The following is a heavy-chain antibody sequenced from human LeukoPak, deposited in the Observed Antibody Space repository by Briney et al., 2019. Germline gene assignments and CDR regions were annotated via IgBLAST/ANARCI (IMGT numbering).Heavy chain of an antibody. CDR2: ISSSGSTI. CDR1: GFTFSSYE. D-gene: IGHD6-13*01. Sequence: PGGSLRLSCAASGFTFSSYEMNWVRQAPGKGLEWVSYISSSGSTIYYADSVKGRFTISRDNAKNSLYLQMNSLRAEDTAVYYCARVRSSSSLGLQHWGQGTLVTVSS. J-gene: IGHJ1*01. CDR3: ARVRSSSSLGLQH. V-gene: IGHV3-48*03.